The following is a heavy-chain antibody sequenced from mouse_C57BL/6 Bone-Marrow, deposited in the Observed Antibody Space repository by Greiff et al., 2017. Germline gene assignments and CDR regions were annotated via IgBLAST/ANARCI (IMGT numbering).Heavy chain of an antibody. CDR3: ARRGAGYPYYLDY. V-gene: IGHV1-26*01. J-gene: IGHJ2*01. CDR1: GYTFTDYY. CDR2: INPNNGGT. D-gene: IGHD2-2*01. Sequence: VQLQQSGPELVKPGASVKISCKASGYTFTDYYMNWVKQSHGKSLEWIGDINPNNGGTSYNQKFKGKATLTVDKSSSTAYMELRSLTSEDSAVDYCARRGAGYPYYLDYWGQGTTRTVSS.